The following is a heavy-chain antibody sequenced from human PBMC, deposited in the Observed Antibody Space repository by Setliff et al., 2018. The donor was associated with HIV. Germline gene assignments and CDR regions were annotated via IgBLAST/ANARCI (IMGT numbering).Heavy chain of an antibody. V-gene: IGHV3-7*01. CDR3: AREIRAGDYPPYNYYFYMDV. D-gene: IGHD4-17*01. Sequence: PGGSLRLSCAASGFTFSNSWMTWVRQAPGKGLEWVANIKKDGSDKFYVDSVKGRFTISRDNAKNSLFLQMNSLRAEDTALYYCAREIRAGDYPPYNYYFYMDVWGKGTTVTVSS. CDR2: IKKDGSDK. J-gene: IGHJ6*03. CDR1: GFTFSNSW.